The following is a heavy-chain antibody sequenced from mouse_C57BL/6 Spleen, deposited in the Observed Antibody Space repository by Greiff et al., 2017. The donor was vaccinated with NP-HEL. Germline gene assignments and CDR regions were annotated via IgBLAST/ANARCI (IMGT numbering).Heavy chain of an antibody. V-gene: IGHV1-50*01. J-gene: IGHJ2*01. CDR2: IDPSDSYT. Sequence: QVQLQQPGAELVKPGASVKLSCKASGYTFTSYWMQWVKQRPGQGLEWIGEIDPSDSYTNYNQKFKGKATLTVDTSSSTAYMQLSSLTSEDSAVYYCARSDYGSFYYFDYWGQGTTLTVSS. CDR1: GYTFTSYW. D-gene: IGHD1-1*01. CDR3: ARSDYGSFYYFDY.